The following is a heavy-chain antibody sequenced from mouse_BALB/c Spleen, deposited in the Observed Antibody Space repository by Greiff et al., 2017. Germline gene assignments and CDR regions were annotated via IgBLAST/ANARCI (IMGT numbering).Heavy chain of an antibody. V-gene: IGHV1-9*01. CDR3: ARKLGRYAMDY. CDR2: ILPGSGST. J-gene: IGHJ4*01. Sequence: QVQLQQSGAELMKPGASVKISCTATGYTFSSYWIEWVKQRPGHGLEWIGEILPGSGSTNYNEKFKGKATFTADTSSNTAYMQLSSLTSEDSAVYYCARKLGRYAMDYWGQGTSVTVSS. CDR1: GYTFSSYW. D-gene: IGHD4-1*01.